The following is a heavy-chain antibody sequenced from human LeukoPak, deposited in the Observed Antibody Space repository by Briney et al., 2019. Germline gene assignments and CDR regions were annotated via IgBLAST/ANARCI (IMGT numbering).Heavy chain of an antibody. D-gene: IGHD5-12*01. CDR3: ARQYSGYDYYFDY. CDR2: IDPSDSYT. CDR1: GYTFTNYW. J-gene: IGHJ4*02. V-gene: IGHV5-10-1*01. Sequence: GESLKISCKGPGYTFTNYWISWVRQMPGKRLEWMGRIDPSDSYTNYNPSFRGHITIPADKSSSTAYLHWSSLKASDTAMYFCARQYSGYDYYFDYWGQGILVTVSS.